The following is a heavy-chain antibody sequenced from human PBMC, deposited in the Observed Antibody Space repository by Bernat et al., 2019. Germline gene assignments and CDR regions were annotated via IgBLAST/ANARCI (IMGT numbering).Heavy chain of an antibody. CDR3: TTDRGYCSGGSCSLFP. Sequence: EVQLVESGGGLVKPGGSLRLSCAASGFTFSNAWMSWVRQAPGKGLEWVGRIKSKTDGGTTDYAAPVKDRFTISRDDSKNTLYLQMNSLKTEDTAVYYCTTDRGYCSGGSCSLFPWGQGTLVTVSS. CDR1: GFTFSNAW. V-gene: IGHV3-15*01. CDR2: IKSKTDGGTT. D-gene: IGHD2-15*01. J-gene: IGHJ5*02.